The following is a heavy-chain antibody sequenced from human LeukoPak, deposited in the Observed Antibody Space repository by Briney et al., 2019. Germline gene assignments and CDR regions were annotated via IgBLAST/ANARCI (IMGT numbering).Heavy chain of an antibody. CDR3: VKGPCTSSSCFLDY. Sequence: PGGSLRLSCSASGFTFSSYAIHWVRQAPGKGLEYVSAISSNGGSTYHADSVRGRFTISRDNPKNTLYLQMSSRRGEDAAVYYCVKGPCTSSSCFLDYWGQGTLVTVSS. V-gene: IGHV3-64D*06. D-gene: IGHD3-22*01. CDR1: GFTFSSYA. CDR2: ISSNGGST. J-gene: IGHJ4*02.